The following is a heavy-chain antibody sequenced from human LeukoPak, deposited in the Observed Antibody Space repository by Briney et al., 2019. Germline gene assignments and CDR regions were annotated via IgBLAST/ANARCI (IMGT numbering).Heavy chain of an antibody. Sequence: SETLSLTCAVYGGSFSGYYWSWIRQPPGKGLEWIGEINHSGSTNYNPSLKSRVTIPVDTSKNQFSLKLSSVTAADTAVYYCARLAGYYDTNAFDIWGQGTMVTVSS. CDR3: ARLAGYYDTNAFDI. J-gene: IGHJ3*02. CDR1: GGSFSGYY. V-gene: IGHV4-34*01. D-gene: IGHD3-22*01. CDR2: INHSGST.